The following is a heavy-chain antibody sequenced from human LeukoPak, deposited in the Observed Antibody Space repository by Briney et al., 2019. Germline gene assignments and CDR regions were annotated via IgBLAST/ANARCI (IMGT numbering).Heavy chain of an antibody. Sequence: SVKVSFKASRGTFSSYAISWVREAPGQRLEWMGRIIPILGIANYAQKFQGRVTITADKSTSTAYMELSSLRSEDTAVYYCARSSLGELEMATICHYFDYWGQGTLVTVSS. CDR2: IIPILGIA. V-gene: IGHV1-69*04. CDR1: RGTFSSYA. D-gene: IGHD5-24*01. CDR3: ARSSLGELEMATICHYFDY. J-gene: IGHJ4*02.